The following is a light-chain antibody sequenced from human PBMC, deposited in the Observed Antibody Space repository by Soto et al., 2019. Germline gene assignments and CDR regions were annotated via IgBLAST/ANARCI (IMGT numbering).Light chain of an antibody. CDR1: QSVNNK. J-gene: IGKJ4*01. CDR2: GAS. Sequence: EVVMTQSPATLSVSPGETATLSCRASQSVNNKLAWYQQKAGQAPRLLIYGASTRATGIPARFSGSGSGTEFTLTISSLQSEDFAVYYCQQYNKWPPLTFGGGTKVEIK. CDR3: QQYNKWPPLT. V-gene: IGKV3-15*01.